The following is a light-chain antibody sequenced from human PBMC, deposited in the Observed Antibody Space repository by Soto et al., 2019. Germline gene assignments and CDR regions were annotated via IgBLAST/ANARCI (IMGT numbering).Light chain of an antibody. CDR2: GAS. J-gene: IGKJ2*01. CDR1: QNIGKY. V-gene: IGKV1-39*01. CDR3: QQSYNLPRT. Sequence: DIQMTQSPSSLSASSGDRVTITCRASQNIGKYLIWYQQKPGRPPNVLVYGASNLQSGVSSRFSGDGFGTEFSLTINSLRPEDFATYYCQQSYNLPRTCRQGTTLETK.